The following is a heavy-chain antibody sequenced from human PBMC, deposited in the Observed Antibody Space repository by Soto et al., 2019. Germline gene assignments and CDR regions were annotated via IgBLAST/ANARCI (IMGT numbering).Heavy chain of an antibody. CDR1: GFVFKMYY. CDR3: IRGTRASSSGTGAY. CDR2: ISDDGKIT. V-gene: IGHV3-74*01. Sequence: GGSLRLSCEASGFVFKMYYMHWVRQVPGKGPEWVSRISDDGKITTYADSVKDRFTISRDNAKDTLYLQLDNLRGDDTGLYYCIRGTRASSSGTGAYWGQGTQVTVSS. D-gene: IGHD1-26*01. J-gene: IGHJ4*02.